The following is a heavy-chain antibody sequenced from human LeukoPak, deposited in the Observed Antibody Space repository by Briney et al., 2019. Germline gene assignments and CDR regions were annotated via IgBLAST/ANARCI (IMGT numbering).Heavy chain of an antibody. J-gene: IGHJ5*02. Sequence: GGSLRLSCAASGFTFSGSAMHWVRQASGKGLEWVGRIRSKANSYATAYAASVKGRFIISRDDSKNTAYLQMNSLKTEDTAVYYCTRSNPADWFDPWGQGTLVTVSS. CDR3: TRSNPADWFDP. CDR1: GFTFSGSA. CDR2: IRSKANSYAT. V-gene: IGHV3-73*01.